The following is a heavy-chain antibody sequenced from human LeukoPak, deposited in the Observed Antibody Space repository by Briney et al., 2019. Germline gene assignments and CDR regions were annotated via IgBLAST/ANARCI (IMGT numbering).Heavy chain of an antibody. Sequence: SETLSLTCTVSGGSISSYYWSWIRQPPGKGLEWIGYIYYSESTNYNPSLKSRVTISVDTSKNQFSLKLSSVTAADTAVYYCARQVTAAAGPRHYYGMDVWGQGTTVTVSS. D-gene: IGHD6-13*01. CDR2: IYYSEST. V-gene: IGHV4-59*08. J-gene: IGHJ6*02. CDR3: ARQVTAAAGPRHYYGMDV. CDR1: GGSISSYY.